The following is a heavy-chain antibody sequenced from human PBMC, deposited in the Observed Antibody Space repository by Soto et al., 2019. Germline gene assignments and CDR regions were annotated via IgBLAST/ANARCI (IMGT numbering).Heavy chain of an antibody. CDR2: MNPNSGNT. Sequence: QVQLVQSGAEVKKPGASVKVSCKASGYTFTSYDINWVRQATGQGLEWMGWMNPNSGNTGYAQKFQGRVTMTRNPSISTAYMELSSLRSEDTAVYYCARGQSFLSLGYYYYYMDVWGKGTTVTVSS. V-gene: IGHV1-8*01. CDR1: GYTFTSYD. J-gene: IGHJ6*03. CDR3: ARGQSFLSLGYYYYYMDV.